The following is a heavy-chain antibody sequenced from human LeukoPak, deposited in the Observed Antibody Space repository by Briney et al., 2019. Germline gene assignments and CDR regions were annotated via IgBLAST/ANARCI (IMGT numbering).Heavy chain of an antibody. Sequence: GGSLRLSCAASAFTFSYYAMSWVRQVPGRGLEWVSAISGSGSTHYADSVKGRFTISRDNSKNTLYLQMNSLRDEDTAVYYCARDPSDGTKAFDDWGQGTLVTVSS. CDR2: ISGSGST. J-gene: IGHJ4*02. V-gene: IGHV3-23*01. CDR3: ARDPSDGTKAFDD. CDR1: AFTFSYYA.